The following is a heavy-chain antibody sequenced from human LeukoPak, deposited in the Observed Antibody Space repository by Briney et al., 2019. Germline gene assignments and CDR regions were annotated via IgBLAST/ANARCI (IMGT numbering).Heavy chain of an antibody. D-gene: IGHD3-10*01. Sequence: PGGSLRLSCAASGFTFSNYWMTRVRQSPGKGLEWVAIIKPDGSDSYSVDSEKGRFTVSRDNAKNSLYLQMSSLRAEDTAVYYCARGGHRQKEFWGQGTLVTVSS. J-gene: IGHJ4*02. CDR1: GFTFSNYW. CDR2: IKPDGSDS. V-gene: IGHV3-7*01. CDR3: ARGGHRQKEF.